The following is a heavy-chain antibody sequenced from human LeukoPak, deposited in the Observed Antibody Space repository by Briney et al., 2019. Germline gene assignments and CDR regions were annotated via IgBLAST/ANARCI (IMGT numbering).Heavy chain of an antibody. CDR1: GWSFSGYY. D-gene: IGHD2-2*01. Sequence: SETLSLTCAVYGWSFSGYYWSWTRQPPGKGLEWIGEINHSGSTNYNPSLKSRVTISVDTSKNQFSLKLSSVTAADTAVYYCATAFGGSSTSGGFDYWGQGTLVTVSS. V-gene: IGHV4-34*01. J-gene: IGHJ4*02. CDR3: ATAFGGSSTSGGFDY. CDR2: INHSGST.